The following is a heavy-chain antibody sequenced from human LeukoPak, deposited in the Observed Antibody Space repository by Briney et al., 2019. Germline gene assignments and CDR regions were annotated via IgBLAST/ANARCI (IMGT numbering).Heavy chain of an antibody. Sequence: SGTLSLTCAVSGGSISSSNWWSWVRQPPGKGLEWIGEIYHSGSTNYNPSLKSQVTISVDKSKNQFSLKLSSVTAADTAVYYCARTEAIWSSGGGPLFDYWGQGTLVTVSS. CDR1: GGSISSSNW. CDR3: ARTEAIWSSGGGPLFDY. D-gene: IGHD3-16*01. CDR2: IYHSGST. J-gene: IGHJ4*02. V-gene: IGHV4-4*02.